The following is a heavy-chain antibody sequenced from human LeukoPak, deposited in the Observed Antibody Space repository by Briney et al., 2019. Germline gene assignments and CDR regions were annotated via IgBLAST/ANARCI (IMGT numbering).Heavy chain of an antibody. CDR1: GYTFTGYY. CDR3: ARGGSYYDSSGYSD. CDR2: INPNSSGT. Sequence: HEASVKLSCKASGYTFTGYYMHWVRQAPGQGLELMGWINPNSSGTNYAEKFQGRVTMTRDTSISTAYMELSRLRSDDTAVYYCARGGSYYDSSGYSDWGQGTLVTVSS. D-gene: IGHD3-22*01. J-gene: IGHJ4*02. V-gene: IGHV1-2*02.